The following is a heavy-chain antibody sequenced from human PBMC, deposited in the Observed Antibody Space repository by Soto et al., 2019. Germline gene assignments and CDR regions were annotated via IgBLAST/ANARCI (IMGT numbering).Heavy chain of an antibody. V-gene: IGHV1-18*01. CDR3: ARARWAADYSDY. J-gene: IGHJ4*02. CDR2: ISGYNYKT. D-gene: IGHD1-26*01. CDR1: GYAFTSYG. Sequence: QVHLGQSGPEVKKPRASVKVSCKASGYAFTSYGISWVRQAPGQGLEWMGWISGYNYKTDYAQKFQDRVTITTDVFTDTAYMEVRNLRSDDTAVYYCARARWAADYSDYWGQGTLVTVSS.